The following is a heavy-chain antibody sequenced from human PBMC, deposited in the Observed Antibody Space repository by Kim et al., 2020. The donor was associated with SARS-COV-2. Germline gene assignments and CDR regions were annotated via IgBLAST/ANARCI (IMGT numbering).Heavy chain of an antibody. CDR1: GGSFSGYY. CDR2: INHSGST. J-gene: IGHJ4*02. CDR3: ARNAYVKTLDY. V-gene: IGHV4-34*01. D-gene: IGHD3-16*01. Sequence: SETLSLTCAVYGGSFSGYYWSWIRQPPGKGLEWIGEINHSGSTNYNPSLKSRVTISVDTSKNQFSLKLSSVTAADTAVYYCARNAYVKTLDYWGQGTLVTVSS.